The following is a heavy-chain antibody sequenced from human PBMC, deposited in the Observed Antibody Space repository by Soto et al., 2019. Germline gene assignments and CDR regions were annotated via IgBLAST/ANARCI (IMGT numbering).Heavy chain of an antibody. Sequence: SVKLSCKAPGGTYSDYASNWARHAPGQGLEWMGGIIPIFGTVNYAQKFQGRVTITADEFTSTAYMELSSLRSEDTAIYYCATEKRGATGWTYYYGMDVWGQGTTVTVSS. D-gene: IGHD1-26*01. J-gene: IGHJ6*02. V-gene: IGHV1-69*13. CDR1: GGTYSDYA. CDR3: ATEKRGATGWTYYYGMDV. CDR2: IIPIFGTV.